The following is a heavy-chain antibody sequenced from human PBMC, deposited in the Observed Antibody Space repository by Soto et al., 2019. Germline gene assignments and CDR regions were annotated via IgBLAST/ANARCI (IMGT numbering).Heavy chain of an antibody. V-gene: IGHV3-23*01. CDR3: AKGAWFGELARNRYFDY. Sequence: GGSLSLSCAASGFTFSSYAMSWVRQAPGKGLEWVSAISGSGGSTYYADSVKGRFTISRDNSKNTLYLQMNSLRAEDTAVYYCAKGAWFGELARNRYFDYWGQGTLVTVSS. D-gene: IGHD3-10*01. CDR2: ISGSGGST. CDR1: GFTFSSYA. J-gene: IGHJ4*02.